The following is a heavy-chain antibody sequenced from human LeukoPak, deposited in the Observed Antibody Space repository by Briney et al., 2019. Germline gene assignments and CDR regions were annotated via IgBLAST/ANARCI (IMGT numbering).Heavy chain of an antibody. J-gene: IGHJ3*02. CDR1: GGSISSYY. Sequence: SETLSLTCTVSGGSISSYYWSWIRQPPGKGLEWIGRIYTSGSTNYNPSLKSRVTMSVDTSRNQFSLKLSSVTAADTAVYYCARVGLMVRGVIIGGAFDIWGQGTMVTVSS. CDR3: ARVGLMVRGVIIGGAFDI. CDR2: IYTSGST. D-gene: IGHD3-10*01. V-gene: IGHV4-4*07.